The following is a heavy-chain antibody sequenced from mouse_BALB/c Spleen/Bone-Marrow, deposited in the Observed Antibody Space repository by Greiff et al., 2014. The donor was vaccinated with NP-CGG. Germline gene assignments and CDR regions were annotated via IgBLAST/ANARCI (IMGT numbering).Heavy chain of an antibody. J-gene: IGHJ1*01. CDR2: IRNKANGYTT. D-gene: IGHD2-1*01. CDR3: ARDKNYGSYWYFDV. CDR1: GFTFTDYY. Sequence: EVKLQESGGGLVQPGGSLRLSCATSGFTFTDYYMSWVRQPPGKALEWLGFIRNKANGYTTEYSASVKGRFPISRDNSQSILYLQMNTLRAEDSATYYCARDKNYGSYWYFDVWGAGTTVTVSS. V-gene: IGHV7-3*02.